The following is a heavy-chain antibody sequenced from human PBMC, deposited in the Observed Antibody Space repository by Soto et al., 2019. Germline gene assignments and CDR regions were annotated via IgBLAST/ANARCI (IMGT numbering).Heavy chain of an antibody. CDR3: ARARGVAGTSRVVD. CDR2: IYYSGST. J-gene: IGHJ4*02. V-gene: IGHV4-31*03. D-gene: IGHD6-19*01. CDR1: GGSISSGGYY. Sequence: SETLSLTCTVSGGSISSGGYYWSWIRQHPGKGLEWIGYIYYSGSTYYNPSLKSRVTISVDTSKNQFSLKLSSVTAADTAVYYCARARGVAGTSRVVDWGQGTLVTVSS.